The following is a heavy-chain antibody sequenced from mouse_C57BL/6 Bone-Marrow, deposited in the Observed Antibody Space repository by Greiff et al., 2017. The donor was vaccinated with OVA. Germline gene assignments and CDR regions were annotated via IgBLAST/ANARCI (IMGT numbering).Heavy chain of an antibody. J-gene: IGHJ3*01. CDR2: IYPGDGDP. CDR3: ARRGYDYLSWFAY. V-gene: IGHV1-80*01. Sequence: QVQLQQSGAELVKPGASVKISCKASGYAFSSYWMNWVKQRPGKGLEWIGQIYPGDGDPKYNGKFKGKATLTAAKSYSTAYIQHSRMNSADSAVYVCARRGYDYLSWFAYWGKGTLVTVSA. D-gene: IGHD2-4*01. CDR1: GYAFSSYW.